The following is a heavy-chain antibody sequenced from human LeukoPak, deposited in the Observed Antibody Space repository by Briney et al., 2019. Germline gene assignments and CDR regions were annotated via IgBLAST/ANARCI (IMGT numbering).Heavy chain of an antibody. Sequence: ASETLSLTCTVSGGSISSSSYYWGWIRQPPGKGLEWIGSIYYSGSTYYNPSLKSRVTISVDTSKNQFSLKLSSVTAADTAVYYCAAFWRDGYNYSDRIQRPYFDYWGQGTLVTVSS. CDR3: AAFWRDGYNYSDRIQRPYFDY. V-gene: IGHV4-39*07. J-gene: IGHJ4*02. D-gene: IGHD5-24*01. CDR1: GGSISSSSYY. CDR2: IYYSGST.